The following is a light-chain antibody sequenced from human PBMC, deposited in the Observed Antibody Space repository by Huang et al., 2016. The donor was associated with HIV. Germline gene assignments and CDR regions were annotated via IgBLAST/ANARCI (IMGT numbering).Light chain of an antibody. CDR3: QQRSAWPLT. J-gene: IGKJ4*01. V-gene: IGKV3-11*01. CDR1: QSVNSY. Sequence: ELVLIQSPATLSLSPGKRATLSCRASQSVNSYLAWYQQKPGQAPRLLIYDACNRATGIPARFSGSGSGTDFTLTISNVQSEDFAVYYCQQRSAWPLTFGGGTKVEI. CDR2: DAC.